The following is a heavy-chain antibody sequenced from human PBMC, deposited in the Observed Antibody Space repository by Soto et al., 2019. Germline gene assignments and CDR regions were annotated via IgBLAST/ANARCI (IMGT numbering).Heavy chain of an antibody. CDR1: GFTFSSYG. D-gene: IGHD5-18*01. V-gene: IGHV3-30*18. Sequence: VQLVESGGGVVQPGRSLRLSCAASGFTFSSYGMHWVRQAPGKGLEWVAVISYDGSNKYYADSVKGRFTISRDNSKNTLYLQMNSLRAEDTAVYYCAKGEWIQLWSNFDYWGQGTLVTVSS. J-gene: IGHJ4*02. CDR2: ISYDGSNK. CDR3: AKGEWIQLWSNFDY.